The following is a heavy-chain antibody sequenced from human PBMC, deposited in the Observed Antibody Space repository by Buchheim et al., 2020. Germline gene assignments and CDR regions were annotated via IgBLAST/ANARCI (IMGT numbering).Heavy chain of an antibody. D-gene: IGHD3-22*01. V-gene: IGHV4-39*07. CDR2: IYYSGST. CDR3: ASLHYYDSSGYYNPYYFDY. CDR1: GGSISSSSYY. Sequence: QLQLQESGPGLVKPSETLSLTCTVSGGSISSSSYYWGWIRQPPGKGLEWIGSIYYSGSTYYNPSLKSRVTISVDTSKNQFSLKLSSVTAADTAVYYCASLHYYDSSGYYNPYYFDYWGQGTL. J-gene: IGHJ4*02.